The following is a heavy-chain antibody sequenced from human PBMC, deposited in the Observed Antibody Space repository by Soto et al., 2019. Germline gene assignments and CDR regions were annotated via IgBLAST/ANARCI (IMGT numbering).Heavy chain of an antibody. CDR3: ARGTIFGVVDYFDY. Sequence: PSETLPLTCAVSGGSISSGGYSWSWIRQPPGKGLEWIGYIYHSGSTYYNPSLKSRVTISVDRSKNQFSLKLSSVTAADTAVYYCARGTIFGVVDYFDYWGQGTLVTVSS. CDR1: GGSISSGGYS. J-gene: IGHJ4*02. D-gene: IGHD3-3*01. CDR2: IYHSGST. V-gene: IGHV4-30-2*01.